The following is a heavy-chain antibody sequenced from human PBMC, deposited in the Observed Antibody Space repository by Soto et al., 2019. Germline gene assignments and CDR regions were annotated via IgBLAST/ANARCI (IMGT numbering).Heavy chain of an antibody. CDR1: GGTFSSYA. Sequence: SVKVSCKASGGTFSSYAISWVRQAPGQGLEWMGGIIPIFGTANYAQKFQGRVTITADESTSTAYMELSSLRSEDTAVYYCATSGTPYYYYGMDVWGQGTTVTVSS. V-gene: IGHV1-69*13. CDR2: IIPIFGTA. J-gene: IGHJ6*02. CDR3: ATSGTPYYYYGMDV. D-gene: IGHD1-1*01.